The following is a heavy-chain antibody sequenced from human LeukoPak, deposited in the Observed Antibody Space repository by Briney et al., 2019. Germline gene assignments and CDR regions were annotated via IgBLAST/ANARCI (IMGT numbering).Heavy chain of an antibody. V-gene: IGHV4-39*07. CDR3: AIVATRDYFDY. J-gene: IGHJ4*02. D-gene: IGHD2-21*01. CDR1: GGSISSSSYY. Sequence: SETLSLTCTVSGGSISSSSYYWGWIRQPPGKGLEWIGSIYYSGSTYYNPSLKSRVTISVDASKNQFSLKLSSVTAADTAVYYCAIVATRDYFDYWGQGTLVTVSS. CDR2: IYYSGST.